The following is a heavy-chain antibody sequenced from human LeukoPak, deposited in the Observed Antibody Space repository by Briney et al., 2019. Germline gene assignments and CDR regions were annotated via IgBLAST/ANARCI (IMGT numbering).Heavy chain of an antibody. J-gene: IGHJ4*02. V-gene: IGHV3-23*01. CDR1: GFTFNNYA. CDR3: AKASSAGYYDFWSGYPPFDY. Sequence: GGSLRLSCPASGFTFNNYAMIWVRQAPGEGLEWVSGISGSGGSTYYADSVKGRFTISRDNSKNTLYLQMNSLRAEDTAVYYCAKASSAGYYDFWSGYPPFDYWGQGTLVTVSS. D-gene: IGHD3-3*01. CDR2: ISGSGGST.